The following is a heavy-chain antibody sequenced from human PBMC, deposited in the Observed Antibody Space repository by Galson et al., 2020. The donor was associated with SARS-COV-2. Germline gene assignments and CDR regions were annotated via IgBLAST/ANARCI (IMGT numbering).Heavy chain of an antibody. J-gene: IGHJ6*02. Sequence: SETLSLTCTVSGASISSGPYYWSWIRQPAGKGLEWIGRIYKSGRTDYNPSLWRQATMSLDTSKNQFSLKLSSVTAADTAVYYCARGNSPCVTIFGILTGTCGMDVWGQGTTVTVSS. CDR3: ARGNSPCVTIFGILTGTCGMDV. D-gene: IGHD3-3*01. CDR1: GASISSGPYY. CDR2: IYKSGRT. V-gene: IGHV4-61*02.